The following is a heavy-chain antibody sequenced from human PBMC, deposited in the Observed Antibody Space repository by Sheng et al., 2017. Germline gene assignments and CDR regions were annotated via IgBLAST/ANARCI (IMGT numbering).Heavy chain of an antibody. J-gene: IGHJ5*02. D-gene: IGHD3-10*01. CDR2: IKRDGSEK. V-gene: IGHV3-7*01. Sequence: EVQLVESGGGLVQPGGSLRLSCAASGFTFSSYWMSWVRQAPGKGLEWVANIKRDGSEKYFVDSVKGRFTISRDNAKNSLYLQMNSLRAEDTAVYYCARDGWGRWFDPWGQGTLVTVS. CDR1: GFTFSSYW. CDR3: ARDGWGRWFDP.